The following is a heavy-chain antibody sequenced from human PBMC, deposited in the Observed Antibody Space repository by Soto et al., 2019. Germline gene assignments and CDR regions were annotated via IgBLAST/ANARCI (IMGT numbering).Heavy chain of an antibody. J-gene: IGHJ4*02. D-gene: IGHD3-16*01. Sequence: QVQLQESGPGLVKPSGTLSLSCAVSGGSISSSHWWTWVRQPPGKGLEWIGEIYHSGSTNYNPSLKSRVPISVDTSRNQFPLNLSSVTAADPAVYYCASSGGGEDYWGQGILVTVSS. V-gene: IGHV4-4*02. CDR3: ASSGGGEDY. CDR2: IYHSGST. CDR1: GGSISSSHW.